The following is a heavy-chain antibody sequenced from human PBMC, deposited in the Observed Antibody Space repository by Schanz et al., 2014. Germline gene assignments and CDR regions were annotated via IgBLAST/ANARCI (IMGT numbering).Heavy chain of an antibody. CDR2: MNPTTGNR. CDR1: GYTFTSYY. CDR3: ARDGEAAAGCDY. Sequence: QVQLVQSGAEVKKPGVSVKVSCKASGYTFTSYYMHWVRQATGQGLEWMGWMNPTTGNRGYAQNFQGRVTMTRDTSTSTVYMELSSLRSEDTAVYYCARDGEAAAGCDYWGQGTLVTVSS. D-gene: IGHD6-13*01. V-gene: IGHV1-46*03. J-gene: IGHJ4*02.